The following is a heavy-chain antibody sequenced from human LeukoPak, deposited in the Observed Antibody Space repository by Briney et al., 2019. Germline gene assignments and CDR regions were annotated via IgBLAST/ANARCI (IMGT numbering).Heavy chain of an antibody. CDR2: ISGSGGST. CDR1: GFTFSSYG. J-gene: IGHJ4*02. D-gene: IGHD2-2*01. V-gene: IGHV3-23*01. Sequence: GGSLRLSCAASGFTFSSYGMSWVRQAPGKGLEWVSAISGSGGSTYYADSVKGRFTISRDNAKNSLYLQMNSLRAEDTAVYYCARDFHQYCSSTSCYAPRYFDYWGQGTLVTVSS. CDR3: ARDFHQYCSSTSCYAPRYFDY.